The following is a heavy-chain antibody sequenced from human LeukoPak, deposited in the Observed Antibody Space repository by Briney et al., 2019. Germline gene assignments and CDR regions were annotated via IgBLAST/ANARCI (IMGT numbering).Heavy chain of an antibody. D-gene: IGHD4-11*01. Sequence: SETLSLTCTVSGGSISSYYWSWIRQPPGKGLEWIGYIYYSGSTNYNPSLKSRVTISVDTSKNQFSLKLSSVTAADTAVYSCARDRGLGDYGSYELQHWGQGTLVTVSS. J-gene: IGHJ1*01. CDR2: IYYSGST. V-gene: IGHV4-59*01. CDR1: GGSISSYY. CDR3: ARDRGLGDYGSYELQH.